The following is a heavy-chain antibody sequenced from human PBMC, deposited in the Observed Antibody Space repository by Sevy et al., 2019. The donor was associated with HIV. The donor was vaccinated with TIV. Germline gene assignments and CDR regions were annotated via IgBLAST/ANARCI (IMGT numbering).Heavy chain of an antibody. CDR2: ISSSSSYI. D-gene: IGHD2-15*01. V-gene: IGHV3-21*01. CDR1: GFTFSSYS. CDR3: ASVEPEDKYCSGGSCYYFDY. J-gene: IGHJ4*02. Sequence: GGSLRLSCAASGFTFSSYSMNWVRQAPGKGLEWVSSISSSSSYIYYADSVKDRFTISRDNAKNSLFLQMNSLRAEDTAVYYCASVEPEDKYCSGGSCYYFDYWGQGTLVTVSS.